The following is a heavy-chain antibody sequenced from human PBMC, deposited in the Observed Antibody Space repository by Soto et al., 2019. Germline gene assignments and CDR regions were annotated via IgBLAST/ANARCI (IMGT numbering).Heavy chain of an antibody. CDR1: GFTFSSYG. CDR2: ISYDGSNK. D-gene: IGHD2-2*01. Sequence: QVQLVESGGGVVQPGRSLRLSCAASGFTFSSYGMHWVRQAPGKGLEWGAVISYDGSNKYYADSVKGRFTISRDNSKNTLYLQMNSLRAEDTAVYYCAKGGCSSTSCGYYYYYYMDVWGKGTTVTVSS. V-gene: IGHV3-30*18. CDR3: AKGGCSSTSCGYYYYYYMDV. J-gene: IGHJ6*03.